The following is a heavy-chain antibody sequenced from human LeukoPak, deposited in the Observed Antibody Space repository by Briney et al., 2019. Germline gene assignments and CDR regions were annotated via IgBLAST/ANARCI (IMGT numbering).Heavy chain of an antibody. CDR1: GFTFSSNW. Sequence: PGGSLRLSCAASGFTFSSNWMHWVRQAPGKGLVWVSRINEDGSTTNYADSVKGRSTIFRDNAKNTLYLQMNSLRAEDTAVYYCARGCGGGSCYRLDYWGQGTLVTVSS. V-gene: IGHV3-74*01. CDR3: ARGCGGGSCYRLDY. D-gene: IGHD2-15*01. CDR2: INEDGSTT. J-gene: IGHJ4*02.